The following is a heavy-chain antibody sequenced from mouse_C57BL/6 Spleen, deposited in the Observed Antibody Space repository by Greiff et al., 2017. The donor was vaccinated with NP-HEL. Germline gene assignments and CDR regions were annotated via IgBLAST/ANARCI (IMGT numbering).Heavy chain of an antibody. V-gene: IGHV1-9*01. CDR1: GYTFTGYW. Sequence: VQLVESGAELMKPGASVKLSCKATGYTFTGYWIEWVKQRPGHGLEWIGEILPGSGSTNYNEKFKGKATFTADTSSNTAYMQLSSLTTEDSAIYYCARSGYYYGSSPYAMDYWGQGTSVTVSS. CDR2: ILPGSGST. CDR3: ARSGYYYGSSPYAMDY. D-gene: IGHD1-1*01. J-gene: IGHJ4*01.